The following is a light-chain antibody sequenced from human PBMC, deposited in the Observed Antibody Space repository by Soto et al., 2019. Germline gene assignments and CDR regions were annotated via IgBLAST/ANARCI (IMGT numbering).Light chain of an antibody. CDR2: GNS. J-gene: IGLJ2*01. Sequence: QSVLTQPPSVSGAPGQRVTISCTGSSSNIGAGYDVHWYQQLPGTAPILLIYGNSNRPSGVPDRFSGSKSGTSASLAITGLQAEDEADYYCQSYDSSLEVFGGGTKLTVL. CDR3: QSYDSSLEV. V-gene: IGLV1-40*01. CDR1: SSNIGAGYD.